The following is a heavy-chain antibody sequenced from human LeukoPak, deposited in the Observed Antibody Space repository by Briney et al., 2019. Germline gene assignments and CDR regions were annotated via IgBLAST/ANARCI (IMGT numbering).Heavy chain of an antibody. Sequence: GGSLRHSCAASGFTFSSYWMHWVRQAPGKGLVWVSRINSDGSSTSYADSVKGRFTISRDNAKNTLYLQMNSLRAEDTAVYYCARSTPGTRDAFDIWGQGTMVTVSS. CDR2: INSDGSST. D-gene: IGHD6-13*01. CDR3: ARSTPGTRDAFDI. CDR1: GFTFSSYW. V-gene: IGHV3-74*01. J-gene: IGHJ3*02.